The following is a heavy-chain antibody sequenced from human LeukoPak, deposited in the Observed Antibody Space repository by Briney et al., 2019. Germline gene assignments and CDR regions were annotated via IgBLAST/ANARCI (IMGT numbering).Heavy chain of an antibody. CDR3: ARARGGLLSQGFDY. J-gene: IGHJ4*02. CDR2: ISYAVNT. CDR1: GGSVSSYY. Sequence: SETLSLTCTVSGGSVSSYYWTWIRRPPGKGLEGIGGISYAVNTYYTPSLKSRVTISVDMSKNQFSLKLSSVTAADTAVYYCARARGGLLSQGFDYWGQGTLVTVSS. D-gene: IGHD3-10*01. V-gene: IGHV4-59*02.